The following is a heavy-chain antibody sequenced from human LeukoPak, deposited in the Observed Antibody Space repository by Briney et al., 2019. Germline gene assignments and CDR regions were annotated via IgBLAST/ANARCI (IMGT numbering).Heavy chain of an antibody. CDR1: GFTFSSYA. CDR2: ISGSGGST. J-gene: IGHJ3*02. V-gene: IGHV3-23*01. Sequence: GGSLRLSCAASGFTFSSYAMSCVRQAPGKGLEWVSAISGSGGSTYYADSVKGRFTISRDNSKNTLYLQMNSLRAEDTAVYYCAKDQPRAYTAYYYGSGSYYLRAIWGQGTMVTVSS. CDR3: AKDQPRAYTAYYYGSGSYYLRAI. D-gene: IGHD3-10*01.